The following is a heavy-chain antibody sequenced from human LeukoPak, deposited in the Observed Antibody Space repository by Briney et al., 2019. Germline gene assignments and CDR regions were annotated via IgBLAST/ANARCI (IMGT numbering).Heavy chain of an antibody. CDR1: SGSIXXXX. J-gene: IGHJ4*02. V-gene: IGHV4-4*07. Sequence: SETXXLTCNVSSGSIXXXXWSXXXQXXGXGXEWIGRIYTSGSTNYNPSLKSRVTISVDTSKNQFTLNLSSVTAADTAVYYCARGRYGWLPFDYWGQGTLVTVSS. D-gene: IGHD3-16*01. CDR2: IYTSGST. CDR3: ARGRYGWLPFDY.